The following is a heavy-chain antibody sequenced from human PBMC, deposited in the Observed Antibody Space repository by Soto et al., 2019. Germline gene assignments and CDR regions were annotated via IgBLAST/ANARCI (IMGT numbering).Heavy chain of an antibody. J-gene: IGHJ4*02. V-gene: IGHV3-30*18. Sequence: GGSLRLSCAASGFTFSSYGMHWVRQAPGKGLEWVAVISYDGSNKYYADSVKGRFTISRDNSKNTLYLQMNSLRAEDTAVYYCAKLAGSASTFDYWGQGTLVTVSS. D-gene: IGHD2-15*01. CDR1: GFTFSSYG. CDR2: ISYDGSNK. CDR3: AKLAGSASTFDY.